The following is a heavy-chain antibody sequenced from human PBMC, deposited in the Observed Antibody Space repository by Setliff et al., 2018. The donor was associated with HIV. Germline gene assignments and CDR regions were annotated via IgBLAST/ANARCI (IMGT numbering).Heavy chain of an antibody. CDR1: GYSLTELS. D-gene: IGHD6-25*01. CDR3: APVSSGWFDP. J-gene: IGHJ5*02. Sequence: ASVKVSCKVSGYSLTELSMHWVRQAPGKGLEWMGGFDPDDGETVYAQQFQGRVTMTEDTSTDTAYMELISLRSEDTAMYYCAPVSSGWFDPWGQGTLVTVSS. CDR2: FDPDDGET. V-gene: IGHV1-24*01.